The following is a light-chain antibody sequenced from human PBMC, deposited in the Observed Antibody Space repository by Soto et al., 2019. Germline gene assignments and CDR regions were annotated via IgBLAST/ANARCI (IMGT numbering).Light chain of an antibody. CDR3: CSYTDTAYV. V-gene: IGLV2-14*01. CDR1: SSDVGGYKY. CDR2: EVS. Sequence: QSVLTQPASVSGSPGQSITISCTGTSSDVGGYKYVSWYQQYPGKAPKLMIYEVSNRPSGVSNRFSGSKSGNTASLTISGLQAEDEADYYCCSYTDTAYVFGTGNKVTVL. J-gene: IGLJ1*01.